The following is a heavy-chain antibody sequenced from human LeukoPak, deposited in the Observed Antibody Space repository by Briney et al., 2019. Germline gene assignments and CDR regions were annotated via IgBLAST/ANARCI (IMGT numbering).Heavy chain of an antibody. J-gene: IGHJ5*02. V-gene: IGHV4-61*01. CDR2: VYYSGST. Sequence: SETLSLTCTVSGGSVSSGSYYWSWIRQPPGKGLEWIGYVYYSGSTNYNPSLKSRVTISVDTSKNQFSLKLSSVTAADTAVYYCARDRSDSSGWYSGWFDPWGQGTLVTVSS. CDR1: GGSVSSGSYY. D-gene: IGHD6-19*01. CDR3: ARDRSDSSGWYSGWFDP.